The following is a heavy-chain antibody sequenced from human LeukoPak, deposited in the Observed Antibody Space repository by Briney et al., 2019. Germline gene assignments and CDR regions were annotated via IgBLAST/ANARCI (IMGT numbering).Heavy chain of an antibody. CDR1: GYTFTCYG. Sequence: ASVKVSCKASGYTFTCYGFSWVRQAPGRGLEWMGWISAYNGNTNYAQKLQGRVTMTTDTSTSTAYMELRSLRSDDTAVYYCASTACSSTSCLGNAFDIWGQGTMVTVSS. CDR2: ISAYNGNT. J-gene: IGHJ3*02. V-gene: IGHV1-18*01. D-gene: IGHD2-2*01. CDR3: ASTACSSTSCLGNAFDI.